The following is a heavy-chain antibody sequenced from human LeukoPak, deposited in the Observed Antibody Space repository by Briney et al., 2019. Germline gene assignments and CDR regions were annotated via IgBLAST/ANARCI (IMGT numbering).Heavy chain of an antibody. D-gene: IGHD3-22*01. V-gene: IGHV5-51*01. CDR1: GYSFTSYW. CDR2: IYPGDSDT. CDR3: ARQIRYYDSSGYSTYDYGMDV. Sequence: GESLKISCQGSGYSFTSYWIGWVRQMPGKGLEWMGIIYPGDSDTRYGPSFQGQVTISADKSISTAYLQWSSLKASDTAMYYCARQIRYYDSSGYSTYDYGMDVWGQGTTVTVSS. J-gene: IGHJ6*02.